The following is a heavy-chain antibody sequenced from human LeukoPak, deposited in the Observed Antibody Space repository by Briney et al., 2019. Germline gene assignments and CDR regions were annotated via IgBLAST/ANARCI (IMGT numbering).Heavy chain of an antibody. CDR3: ARLVNWGPLGDY. D-gene: IGHD7-27*01. CDR2: IIANVGTP. V-gene: IGHV1-69*13. CDR1: GGSFSSNT. J-gene: IGHJ4*02. Sequence: SVNVSCKASGGSFSSNTLSWVRQAPGQGLEWMGGIIANVGTPSYAQKFQGRVTVTADESTSTIYLVVDSLRSDDTAVYYCARLVNWGPLGDYWGQGTLVTVSS.